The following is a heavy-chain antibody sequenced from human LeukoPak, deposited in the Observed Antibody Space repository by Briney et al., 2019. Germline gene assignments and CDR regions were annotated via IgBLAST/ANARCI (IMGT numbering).Heavy chain of an antibody. CDR2: ISSSSSYI. CDR3: AKDRRYSSSWYFDYYYYYMDV. V-gene: IGHV3-21*01. CDR1: GFTFSSYS. J-gene: IGHJ6*03. D-gene: IGHD6-13*01. Sequence: GGSLRLSCAASGFTFSSYSMNWVRQAPGKGLEWVSSISSSSSYIYYADSVKGRFTISRDNAKNSLYLQMNSLRAEDTAVYYCAKDRRYSSSWYFDYYYYYMDVWGKGTTVTISS.